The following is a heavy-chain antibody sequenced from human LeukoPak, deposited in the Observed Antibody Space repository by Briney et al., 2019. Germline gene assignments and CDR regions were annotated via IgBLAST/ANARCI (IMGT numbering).Heavy chain of an antibody. J-gene: IGHJ4*02. Sequence: SETLSLTCTVSGGSISSSSYYWGWIRQPPGKGLEWIGSIYYSGSTYYNPSLKSRVTISVDTSKNQFSLKLSSVTAADTAVYYCARRAVAGIDYWGQRTLVTVSS. CDR1: GGSISSSSYY. V-gene: IGHV4-39*01. CDR3: ARRAVAGIDY. D-gene: IGHD6-19*01. CDR2: IYYSGST.